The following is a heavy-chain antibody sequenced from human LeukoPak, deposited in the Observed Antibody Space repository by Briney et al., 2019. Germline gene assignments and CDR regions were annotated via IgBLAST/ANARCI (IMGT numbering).Heavy chain of an antibody. CDR2: ISGSGGST. J-gene: IGHJ4*02. CDR1: GFTFSSYG. D-gene: IGHD3-10*01. V-gene: IGHV3-23*01. CDR3: AKDLDYYGSGSAFDY. Sequence: GGSLRLSCTASGFTFSSYGMSWVRQAPGKGLEWVSAISGSGGSTYYADSVKGRFTISRDNSKNTLYLQMNSLRAKDTAVYYCAKDLDYYGSGSAFDYWGQGTLVTVSS.